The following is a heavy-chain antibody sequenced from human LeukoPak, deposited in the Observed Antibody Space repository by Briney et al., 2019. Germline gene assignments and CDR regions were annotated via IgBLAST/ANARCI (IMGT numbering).Heavy chain of an antibody. D-gene: IGHD1-26*01. V-gene: IGHV3-11*06. CDR1: GFSFTDYP. CDR3: ARVGSRGYYFDY. Sequence: PGGSLRLSCATSGFSFTDYPMNWVRQAPGKGLEWVSHISGSSTYTNYADSVKGRFTISRDNANNSLYLQMNSLTAEDTAVFYCARVGSRGYYFDYWGQGTLVSVSS. J-gene: IGHJ4*02. CDR2: ISGSSTYT.